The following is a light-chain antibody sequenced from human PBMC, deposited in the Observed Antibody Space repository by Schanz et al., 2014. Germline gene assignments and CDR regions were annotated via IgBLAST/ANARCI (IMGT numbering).Light chain of an antibody. J-gene: IGLJ1*01. CDR2: EDS. CDR1: SSDVGSHNL. V-gene: IGLV2-14*02. CDR3: SSYTSSSTRL. Sequence: QSALTQPASVSGSPGQSITISCTGTSSDVGSHNLVSWYQQYPGRAPKLMIYEDSTRPSGVSNRFSGSKSGNTASLTISGLQAEDEADYYCSSYTSSSTRLFGTGTKLT.